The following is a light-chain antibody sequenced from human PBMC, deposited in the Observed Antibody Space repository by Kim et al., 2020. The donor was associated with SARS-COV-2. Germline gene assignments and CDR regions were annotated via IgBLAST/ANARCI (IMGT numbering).Light chain of an antibody. Sequence: RVTISCAGSSSNIGAGEDVHWYRQRPGTAPKLLLYGNSNRPAGVPDRFSGSKSGTSASLAITGLQAEDEADYYCQSYDSSLSGWVFGGGTQLTVL. CDR3: QSYDSSLSGWV. CDR2: GNS. J-gene: IGLJ3*02. V-gene: IGLV1-40*01. CDR1: SSNIGAGED.